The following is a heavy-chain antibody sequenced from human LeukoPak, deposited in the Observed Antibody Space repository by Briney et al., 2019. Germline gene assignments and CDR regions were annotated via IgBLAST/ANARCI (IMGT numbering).Heavy chain of an antibody. CDR2: IIPIFGTA. CDR1: GGTFSSYA. CDR3: AREQSRVYYYGMDV. Sequence: VASVKVSCKASGGTFSSYAISWVRQAPGQGLEWMGGIIPIFGTANYAQKFQGRVTITADESTSTAYMELSSLRSEDTAVYYCAREQSRVYYYGMDVWGQGTTVTVSS. J-gene: IGHJ6*02. V-gene: IGHV1-69*13. D-gene: IGHD3-10*01.